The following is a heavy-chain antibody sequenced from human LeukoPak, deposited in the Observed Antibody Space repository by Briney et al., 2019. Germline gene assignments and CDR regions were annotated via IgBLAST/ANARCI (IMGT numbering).Heavy chain of an antibody. CDR3: AKDRSYSGSSYGMDV. Sequence: GGSLRLSCAASGFTFDDYAMPWVRQAPGKGLEWVSGISWNSGSIGYADSVRGRFTISRDNAKNSLYLQMNSLRAEDTALYYCAKDRSYSGSSYGMDVWGQGTTVTVSS. V-gene: IGHV3-9*01. J-gene: IGHJ6*02. D-gene: IGHD1-26*01. CDR1: GFTFDDYA. CDR2: ISWNSGSI.